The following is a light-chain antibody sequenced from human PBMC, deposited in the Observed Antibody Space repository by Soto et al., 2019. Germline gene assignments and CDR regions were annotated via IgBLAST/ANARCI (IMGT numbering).Light chain of an antibody. J-gene: IGLJ3*02. Sequence: QSALTQPRSVSGSPGQSVAISCTGTSSDVGGYNYVSWYQQHPGKAPKLMIYDVTKRPSGVPDRFSASKSGNTASLTITGLQSDDEADYYCAAWDDSLNGRGVFGGGTKLTVL. CDR3: AAWDDSLNGRGV. CDR1: SSDVGGYNY. CDR2: DVT. V-gene: IGLV2-11*01.